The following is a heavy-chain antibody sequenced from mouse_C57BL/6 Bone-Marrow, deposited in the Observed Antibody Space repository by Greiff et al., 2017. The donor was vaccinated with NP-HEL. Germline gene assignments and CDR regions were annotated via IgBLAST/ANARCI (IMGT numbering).Heavy chain of an antibody. CDR3: ARRGTTVVAFDY. D-gene: IGHD1-1*01. Sequence: EVQVVESGGGLVQPGGSLKLSCAASGFTFSDYYMYWVRQTPEKRLEWVAYISNGGGSTYYPDTVKGRFTISRDNAKNTLYLQMSRLKSEDTAMYYCARRGTTVVAFDYWGQGTTLTVSS. CDR1: GFTFSDYY. J-gene: IGHJ2*01. CDR2: ISNGGGST. V-gene: IGHV5-12*01.